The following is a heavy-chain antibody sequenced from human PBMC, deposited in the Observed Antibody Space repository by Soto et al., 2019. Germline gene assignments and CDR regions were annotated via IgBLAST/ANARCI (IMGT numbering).Heavy chain of an antibody. V-gene: IGHV1-18*04. J-gene: IGHJ3*02. CDR3: ARETYCGGDCYTYGAFDI. Sequence: QVQLVQSGAEVKKPGASVKVSCKASGYTFTNYGISWVRQAPGQGLEWMGWISADNGNTNYAQKFQGRVTITADESTSTAYMELSSLRSEDTAVYYCARETYCGGDCYTYGAFDIWGQGTMVTVSS. D-gene: IGHD2-21*02. CDR2: ISADNGNT. CDR1: GYTFTNYG.